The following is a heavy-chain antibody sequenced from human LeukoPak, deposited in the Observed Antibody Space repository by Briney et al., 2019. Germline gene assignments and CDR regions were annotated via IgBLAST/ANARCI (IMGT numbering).Heavy chain of an antibody. J-gene: IGHJ6*03. CDR1: GYTFTGYY. CDR2: INPNSGGT. CDR3: ARDPHYYGSGYYYYYMDV. V-gene: IGHV1-2*02. D-gene: IGHD3-10*01. Sequence: ASVKVSCKASGYTFTGYYMHWVRQAPGQGLEWMGWINPNSGGTNYAQKFQGRVTMTRDTSISTAHMELSRLRSDDTAVYYCARDPHYYGSGYYYYYMDVWGKGTTVTVSS.